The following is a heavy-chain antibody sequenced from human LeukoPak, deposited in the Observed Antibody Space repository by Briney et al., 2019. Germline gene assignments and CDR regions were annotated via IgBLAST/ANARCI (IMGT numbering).Heavy chain of an antibody. D-gene: IGHD4-17*01. CDR1: GGSFSGYY. CDR3: ARGRGVTTLSFFDY. J-gene: IGHJ4*02. CDR2: INHSGST. Sequence: PSETLSLTCAVYGGSFSGYYWSWIRQPPGKGLEWIGEINHSGSTNYNQSLKSRVTISVDTSKNQFSLKLSSVTAADTAVYYCARGRGVTTLSFFDYWGQGTLVTVSS. V-gene: IGHV4-34*01.